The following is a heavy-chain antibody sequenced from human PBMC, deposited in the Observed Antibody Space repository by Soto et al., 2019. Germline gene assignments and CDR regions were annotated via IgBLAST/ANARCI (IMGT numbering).Heavy chain of an antibody. CDR2: IDIGGNT. D-gene: IGHD2-2*01. V-gene: IGHV3-66*01. CDR1: GFSVTNNY. J-gene: IGHJ4*02. CDR3: ARGRGSTGYLGREHYFDY. Sequence: EVQVVESGGGLVQPGGSLRLSCAASGFSVTNNYMNWVSQAPGKGLEWVTIIDIGGNTYYADSVKDRFTISRDNSRNTLYLHMDSLRAEDTDVYYCARGRGSTGYLGREHYFDYWGQGTLVTVSP.